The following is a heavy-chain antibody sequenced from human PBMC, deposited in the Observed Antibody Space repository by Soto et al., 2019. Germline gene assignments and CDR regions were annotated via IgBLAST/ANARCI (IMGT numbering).Heavy chain of an antibody. CDR2: IYYSGST. Sequence: SETLSLTCTVSGGSISNYYWSWIRQPPGKGLEWIGYIYYSGSTNYNPSLKSRVTISVDTSKNQFSLKLSSVTAADTAVYYCAARYDFWSGSRVTDYYYYMDVWGKGTTVTVS. D-gene: IGHD3-3*01. V-gene: IGHV4-59*01. CDR1: GGSISNYY. J-gene: IGHJ6*03. CDR3: AARYDFWSGSRVTDYYYYMDV.